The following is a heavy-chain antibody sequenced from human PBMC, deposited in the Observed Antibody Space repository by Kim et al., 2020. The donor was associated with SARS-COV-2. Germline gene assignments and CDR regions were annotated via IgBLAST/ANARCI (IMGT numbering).Heavy chain of an antibody. CDR3: ARVREWASSSSWYDYYYGMDV. J-gene: IGHJ6*02. CDR1: GFTFSDYY. Sequence: GGSLRLSCAASGFTFSDYYMSWIRQAPGKGLEWVSYISSSGSTIYYADSVKGRFTISRDNAKNSLYLQMNSLRAEDTAVYYCARVREWASSSSWYDYYYGMDVWGQGTTVTVSS. V-gene: IGHV3-11*01. CDR2: ISSSGSTI. D-gene: IGHD6-13*01.